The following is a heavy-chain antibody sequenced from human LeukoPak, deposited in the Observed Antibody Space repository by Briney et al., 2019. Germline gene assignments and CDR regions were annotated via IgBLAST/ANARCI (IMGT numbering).Heavy chain of an antibody. J-gene: IGHJ6*03. CDR2: IYTSGST. CDR1: GGSISSGSYY. V-gene: IGHV4-61*02. Sequence: PSQTLSLTRTVSGGSISSGSYYWSWIRQPAGKGLEWIGRIYTSGSTNYNPSLKSRVTISVDTSKNQFSLKLSSVTAADTAVYYCARDXCSGGSCYRDYYYYYXDVXGKGXXVTV. D-gene: IGHD2-15*01. CDR3: ARDXCSGGSCYRDYYYYYXDV.